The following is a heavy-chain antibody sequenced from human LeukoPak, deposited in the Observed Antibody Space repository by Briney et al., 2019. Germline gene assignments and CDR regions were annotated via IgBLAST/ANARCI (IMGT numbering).Heavy chain of an antibody. D-gene: IGHD5-18*01. V-gene: IGHV1-2*02. Sequence: EASVKVSCKASGYTFTGYYMHWVRQAPGQGLEWMGWINPNSGGTNYAQKFQGRVTMTRDTSISTAYMELSRLRSDDTAVYYCSILKDTAMGPDRDAFDIWGQGTMVTVSS. J-gene: IGHJ3*02. CDR3: SILKDTAMGPDRDAFDI. CDR1: GYTFTGYY. CDR2: INPNSGGT.